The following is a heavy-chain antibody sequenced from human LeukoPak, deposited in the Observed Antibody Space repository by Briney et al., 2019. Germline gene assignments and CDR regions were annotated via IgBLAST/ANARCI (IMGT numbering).Heavy chain of an antibody. CDR2: ISYDGTK. CDR1: GFTFSSYA. V-gene: IGHV3-30*04. J-gene: IGHJ4*02. Sequence: PGGSLRLSCAASGFTFSSYAMHWVRQAPGKGLEWVAFISYDGTKYYADSVKGRFTISRDNSKNTLYLQMDSLRAEDTAVYYCARDRSFIAAAGIDYWGQGTLVTVSS. D-gene: IGHD6-13*01. CDR3: ARDRSFIAAAGIDY.